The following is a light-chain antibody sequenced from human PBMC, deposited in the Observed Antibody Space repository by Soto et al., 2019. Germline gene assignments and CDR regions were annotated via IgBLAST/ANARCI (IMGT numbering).Light chain of an antibody. CDR1: HSVDSW. CDR2: DAS. Sequence: DIQMTQSPPTLSASVGDRVTITCRASHSVDSWLAWYQQKPGRAPKLLIYDASSLESGVPSRFSGSGSGTEFTLTISSLQPDDFATYYCQQYNNNLWTFGQGTKVEI. CDR3: QQYNNNLWT. J-gene: IGKJ1*01. V-gene: IGKV1-5*01.